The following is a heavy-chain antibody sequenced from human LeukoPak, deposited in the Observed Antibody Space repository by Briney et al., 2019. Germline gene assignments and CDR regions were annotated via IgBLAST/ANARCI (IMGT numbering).Heavy chain of an antibody. CDR3: ATTVVTYYFDY. Sequence: SETLSLTCTVSGYSISSGYYWGWIRQPPGKGLEWIGSIYHSGSTYYNPSLKSRVTISVDTSKNQFSLKLSSVTAADTAVYYCATTVVTYYFDYWGQGTLVTVSS. CDR2: IYHSGST. J-gene: IGHJ4*02. D-gene: IGHD4-23*01. CDR1: GYSISSGYY. V-gene: IGHV4-38-2*02.